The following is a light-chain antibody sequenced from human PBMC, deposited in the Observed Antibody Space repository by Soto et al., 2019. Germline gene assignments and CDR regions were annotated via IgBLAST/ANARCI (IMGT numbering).Light chain of an antibody. CDR1: SSNIGAGYD. V-gene: IGLV1-40*01. Sequence: QSALTQPPSVSGAPGQRVTISCTWSSSNIGAGYDVHWYQQLPGTAPKLLIYGNSNRPSGVPDRFSGSKSGTSASLAITGLQAEDEADYYCQSYDSSLSAFYVFGTGTKVTVL. J-gene: IGLJ1*01. CDR2: GNS. CDR3: QSYDSSLSAFYV.